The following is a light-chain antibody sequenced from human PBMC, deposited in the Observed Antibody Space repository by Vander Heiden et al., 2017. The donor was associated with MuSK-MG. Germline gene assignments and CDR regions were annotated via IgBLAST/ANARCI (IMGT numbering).Light chain of an antibody. Sequence: QSALTQPASVSGSPGQSITISCTGTSSDVGRYNLVSWYQHHPGKAPKLMIYEVNKRPSGVSNRFSGSKSGNTASLTISGLQAEDEADYYCCSHARGTNLVVFGGGTKLTVL. CDR2: EVN. J-gene: IGLJ2*01. CDR3: CSHARGTNLVV. CDR1: SSDVGRYNL. V-gene: IGLV2-23*02.